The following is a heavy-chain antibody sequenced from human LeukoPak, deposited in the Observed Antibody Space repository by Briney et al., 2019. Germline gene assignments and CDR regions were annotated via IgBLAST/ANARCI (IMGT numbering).Heavy chain of an antibody. CDR2: IYYSGAT. CDR1: GGSISSNNFY. CDR3: ARGGYSGYDYVDY. D-gene: IGHD5-12*01. J-gene: IGHJ4*02. Sequence: SETLSLTCRVSGGSISSNNFYWGWIRQPPGKGLEWIGSIYYSGATYYNPSLKSRVTISGDSSKNQFSLKLTSVTAADTAVYYCARGGYSGYDYVDYWGQGTLVTVSS. V-gene: IGHV4-39*01.